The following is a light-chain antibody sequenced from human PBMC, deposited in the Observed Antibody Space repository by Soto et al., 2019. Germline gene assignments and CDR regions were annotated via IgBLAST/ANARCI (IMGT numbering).Light chain of an antibody. J-gene: IGKJ5*01. Sequence: EIVMTQSPGTLSGSPGERATLSCRASQSVRSKLAWYQQKPGQAPSLLIYDASTRATGIPARFSGSGSGTDFTLTISSLQSEDFAVYYCQQYNNWPPITFGQGTRLEIK. CDR2: DAS. CDR1: QSVRSK. CDR3: QQYNNWPPIT. V-gene: IGKV3-15*01.